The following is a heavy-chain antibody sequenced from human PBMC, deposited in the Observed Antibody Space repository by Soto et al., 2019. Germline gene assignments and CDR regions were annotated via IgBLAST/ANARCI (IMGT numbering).Heavy chain of an antibody. J-gene: IGHJ6*03. CDR3: ARRQQMLKRGDYYNYMDV. CDR2: FDPEDGET. Sequence: ASVKVSCKVSGYTLTELSMHWVRQAPGRGLEWMGGFDPEDGETIYAQKFQGRVTMTEDTSTDTAYMELSSLRSEDTAVYYCARRQQMLKRGDYYNYMDVWGKGTTVTVSS. CDR1: GYTLTELS. V-gene: IGHV1-24*01. D-gene: IGHD6-13*01.